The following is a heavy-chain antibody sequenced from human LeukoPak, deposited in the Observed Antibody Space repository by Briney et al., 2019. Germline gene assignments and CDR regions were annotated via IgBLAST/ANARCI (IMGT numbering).Heavy chain of an antibody. Sequence: PSETLSLTCAASGDSLSSYCWNWLRQSPGRGLEWIGEMNRSGSTNYNPSLKRRVTISVDTSKNLLSLRLNSVTAADTAVYYCATAARARHYFDYWGQGSLVTVSS. V-gene: IGHV4-34*01. CDR3: ATAARARHYFDY. J-gene: IGHJ4*02. CDR2: MNRSGST. CDR1: GDSLSSYC.